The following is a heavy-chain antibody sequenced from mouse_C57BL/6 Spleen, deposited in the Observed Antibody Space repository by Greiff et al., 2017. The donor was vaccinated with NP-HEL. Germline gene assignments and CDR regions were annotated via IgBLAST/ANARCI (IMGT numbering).Heavy chain of an antibody. J-gene: IGHJ2*01. Sequence: QVQLKESGAELVKPGASVKISCKASGYAFSSYWMNWVKQRPGKGLEWIGQIYPGDGDTNYNGKFKGKATLTADKSSSTAYMQLSSLTSEDSAVYFCARSGYGSSYDYFDYWGQGTTLTVSS. V-gene: IGHV1-80*01. CDR2: IYPGDGDT. D-gene: IGHD1-1*01. CDR3: ARSGYGSSYDYFDY. CDR1: GYAFSSYW.